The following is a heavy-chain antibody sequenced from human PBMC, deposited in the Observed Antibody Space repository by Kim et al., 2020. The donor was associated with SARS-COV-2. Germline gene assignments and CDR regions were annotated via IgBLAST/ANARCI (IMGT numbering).Heavy chain of an antibody. J-gene: IGHJ4*02. D-gene: IGHD3-3*01. CDR1: GGSISSGSSY. V-gene: IGHV4-39*01. CDR3: ARHLWIEQYGFDY. Sequence: SETLSLTCSVSGGSISSGSSYWGWIRQPPGKHLEWIGSLYYGGSPSYNPSLKSRVTISVDTSNSQFSLRLNSVTAADTAVYYCARHLWIEQYGFDYWGQG. CDR2: LYYGGSP.